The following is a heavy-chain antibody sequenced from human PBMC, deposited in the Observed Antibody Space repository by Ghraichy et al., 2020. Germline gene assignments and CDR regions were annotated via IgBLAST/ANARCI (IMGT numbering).Heavy chain of an antibody. Sequence: GGSLRLSCAASGFTFSSYAMSWVRQAPGKGLEWVSAISGSGGSTYYADSVKGRFTISRDNSKNTLYLQMNSLRAEDTAVYYCAKDPTFPKYSGYDPNWFDPWGQGTLVTVSS. D-gene: IGHD5-12*01. CDR3: AKDPTFPKYSGYDPNWFDP. CDR2: ISGSGGST. J-gene: IGHJ5*02. V-gene: IGHV3-23*01. CDR1: GFTFSSYA.